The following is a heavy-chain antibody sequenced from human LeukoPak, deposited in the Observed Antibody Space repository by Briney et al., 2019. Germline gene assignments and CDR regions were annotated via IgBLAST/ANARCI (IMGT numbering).Heavy chain of an antibody. J-gene: IGHJ5*02. CDR1: GGSISSSSYY. D-gene: IGHD6-19*01. V-gene: IGHV4-39*01. CDR3: ASHLRYSSGWYNWFDP. CDR2: IYYSGST. Sequence: SETLSLTCTVSGGSISSSSYYWGWIRQPPGKGLEWIGSIYYSGSTYYNPSLKSRVTISVDTSKNQFSLKLNSVTAADTAMYYCASHLRYSSGWYNWFDPWGQGTPVTVSS.